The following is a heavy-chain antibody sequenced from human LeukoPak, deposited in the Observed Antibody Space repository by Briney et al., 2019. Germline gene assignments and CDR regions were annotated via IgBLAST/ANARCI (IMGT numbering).Heavy chain of an antibody. V-gene: IGHV1-69*05. J-gene: IGHJ6*03. D-gene: IGHD3-9*01. CDR1: GYTFTSYA. CDR3: ARATLRYFDWLFAVHYYYMDV. CDR2: IIPIFGTA. Sequence: ASVKVSCKASGYTFTSYAISWVRQAPGQGLEWMGGIIPIFGTANYAQKFQGRVTITTDESTSTAYMELSSLRSEDTAVYYCARATLRYFDWLFAVHYYYMDVWGKGTTVTVSS.